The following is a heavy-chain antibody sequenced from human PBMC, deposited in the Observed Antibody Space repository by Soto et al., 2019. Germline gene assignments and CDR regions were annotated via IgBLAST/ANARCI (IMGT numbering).Heavy chain of an antibody. Sequence: EVQLLESGGGLVQPGGSLRLSCAASGFTFSDYGMSWVRQAPGKGLEWVSVMSGSGDAAYYADSVKGRFTISRDNSKNTLYLQMNSLRAEDTAVYFCAKKVMIYAVDPADYWGQGTQVAVSS. V-gene: IGHV3-23*01. J-gene: IGHJ4*02. D-gene: IGHD3-3*01. CDR1: GFTFSDYG. CDR3: AKKVMIYAVDPADY. CDR2: MSGSGDAA.